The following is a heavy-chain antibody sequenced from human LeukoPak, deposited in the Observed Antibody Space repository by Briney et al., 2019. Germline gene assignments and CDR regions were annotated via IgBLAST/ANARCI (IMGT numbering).Heavy chain of an antibody. CDR3: ARDGSSGSDY. CDR2: IYHSGST. CDR1: GGSISSGGYY. V-gene: IGHV4-30-2*01. Sequence: SETLSLTCTVSGGSISSGGYYWSWIRQPPGKGLEWIGYIYHSGSTYYNPSLKSRVTISVDGSKNQFSLKLSSVTAADTAVYYCARDGSSGSDYWGQGTLVTVSS. J-gene: IGHJ4*02. D-gene: IGHD6-19*01.